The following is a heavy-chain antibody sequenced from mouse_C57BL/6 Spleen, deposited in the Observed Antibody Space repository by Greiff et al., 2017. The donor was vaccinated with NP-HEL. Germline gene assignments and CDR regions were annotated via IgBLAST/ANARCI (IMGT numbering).Heavy chain of an antibody. D-gene: IGHD1-1*02. V-gene: IGHV5-17*01. CDR2: ISSGSSTI. Sequence: DVMLVESGGGLVKPGGSLKLSCAASGFTFSDYGMHWVRQAPEKGLEWVAYISSGSSTIYYADTVKGRFTISRDNAKNTLFLQMTSLRSEDTAMYYCARCGSYYYAMDYWGQGTSVTVSS. CDR3: ARCGSYYYAMDY. CDR1: GFTFSDYG. J-gene: IGHJ4*01.